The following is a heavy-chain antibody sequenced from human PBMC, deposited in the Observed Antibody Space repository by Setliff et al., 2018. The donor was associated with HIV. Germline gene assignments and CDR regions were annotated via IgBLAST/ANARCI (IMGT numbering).Heavy chain of an antibody. J-gene: IGHJ6*02. D-gene: IGHD5-18*01. CDR3: ARGLSVYSYANVYYYHGMDV. CDR2: FHHSGST. CDR1: GGSISGTSYF. Sequence: PSETLSLTCNVSGGSISGTSYFWAWIRQPPGKGLEWIGSFHHSGSTSHNPSLRSRVTISVDTSKNQFSLKLTSVTAADTAVYYCARGLSVYSYANVYYYHGMDVWGQGTTVTVSS. V-gene: IGHV4-39*01.